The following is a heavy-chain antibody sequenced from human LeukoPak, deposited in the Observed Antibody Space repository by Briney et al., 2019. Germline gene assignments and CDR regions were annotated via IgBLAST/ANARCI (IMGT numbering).Heavy chain of an antibody. V-gene: IGHV5-51*01. D-gene: IGHD2-2*01. CDR3: ARSHPYQPLPGAFDI. CDR1: GYSFTSYW. J-gene: IGHJ3*02. Sequence: GESLKISCKGSGYSFTSYWIGWVRQMPGKGLEWMGIIYPGDSDTRYSPSFQGQVTISADKSISTAYLQWSSLKASDTAMYYCARSHPYQPLPGAFDIWGQGTMVTVSS. CDR2: IYPGDSDT.